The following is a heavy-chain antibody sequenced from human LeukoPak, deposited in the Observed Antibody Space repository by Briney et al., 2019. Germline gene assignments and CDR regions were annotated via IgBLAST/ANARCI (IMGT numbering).Heavy chain of an antibody. Sequence: GGSLRLSCAASGFTFSSYWMHWVRQAPGKGLVWVSFINNDGSNTNYADSVKGRFTISRDNAKNSLYLQMNSLRAEDTAVYYCARLNDYGDYKWFDYWGQGTLVTVSS. J-gene: IGHJ4*02. CDR1: GFTFSSYW. D-gene: IGHD4-17*01. V-gene: IGHV3-74*01. CDR2: INNDGSNT. CDR3: ARLNDYGDYKWFDY.